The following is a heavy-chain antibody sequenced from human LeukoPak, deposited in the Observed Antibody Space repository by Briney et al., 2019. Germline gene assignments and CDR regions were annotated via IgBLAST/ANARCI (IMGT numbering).Heavy chain of an antibody. CDR2: IKHDGSET. Sequence: GGSLRLSCSASGFTFSSYWMSWVRQAPGKGLEWVADIKHDGSETYYVDSVKGRFTISRDNAKNSLYLQMNSLRAEDTAVFYCARVPFTQGYYGSVTFYGFDYWGQGTLVTVSP. V-gene: IGHV3-7*01. CDR1: GFTFSSYW. D-gene: IGHD2/OR15-2a*01. CDR3: ARVPFTQGYYGSVTFYGFDY. J-gene: IGHJ4*02.